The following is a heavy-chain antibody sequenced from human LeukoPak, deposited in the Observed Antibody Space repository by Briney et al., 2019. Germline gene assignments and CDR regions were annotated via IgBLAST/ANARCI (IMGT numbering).Heavy chain of an antibody. CDR3: AVGWGTSVDAFDY. CDR1: GYTFTSYD. Sequence: ASVKVSCKASGYTFTSYDINWVRQATGQGLEWMGWMNPNSGNTGYAQKFQGRVTITRNTSISTVYMELSSLRSEDTAVYYCAVGWGTSVDAFDYWGQGTLVTVSS. V-gene: IGHV1-8*03. CDR2: MNPNSGNT. J-gene: IGHJ4*02. D-gene: IGHD2-2*01.